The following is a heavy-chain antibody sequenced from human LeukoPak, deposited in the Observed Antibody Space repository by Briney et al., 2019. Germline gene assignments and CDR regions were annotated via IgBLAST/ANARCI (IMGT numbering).Heavy chain of an antibody. Sequence: PGGSLRLSCVASGLSFSSFAMTWVRQAPGKGLEWVANIKQDGSEIFYVDSVKGRFTISRDNARNSLYLQMNTLRAEDTAIYYCAREPDNWFDPWGQGTLVTVSS. CDR3: AREPDNWFDP. V-gene: IGHV3-7*01. J-gene: IGHJ5*02. CDR1: GLSFSSFA. CDR2: IKQDGSEI.